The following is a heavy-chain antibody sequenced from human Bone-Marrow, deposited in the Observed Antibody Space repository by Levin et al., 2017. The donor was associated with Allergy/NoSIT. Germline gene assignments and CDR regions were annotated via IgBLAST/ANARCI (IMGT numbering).Heavy chain of an antibody. CDR1: GFTFSIYW. CDR2: INQDGSEK. J-gene: IGHJ4*02. CDR3: ARDRGYGSGSRTTFDY. V-gene: IGHV3-7*04. D-gene: IGHD3-10*01. Sequence: GGSLRLSCAASGFTFSIYWMSWVRQTPGKGLEWVANINQDGSEKHFVDSVRGRFTISRDNAKNSLYLQMNSLRAEDTAVYYCARDRGYGSGSRTTFDYWGQGTLVTVSS.